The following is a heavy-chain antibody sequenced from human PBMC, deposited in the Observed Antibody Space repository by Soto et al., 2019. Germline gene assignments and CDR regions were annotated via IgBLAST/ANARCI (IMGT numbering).Heavy chain of an antibody. Sequence: EVQLLESGGGLVQPGGSLRLSCAASGFTFSSYAMSWVRQAPGKGLEWVSAISGSGGSTYYADSVKGRFTISSDNSKTTLYLQMNSLRAEDTAVYSCARDGSYSSGLNWFDPWGQGTLVTFSS. V-gene: IGHV3-23*01. CDR1: GFTFSSYA. CDR3: ARDGSYSSGLNWFDP. J-gene: IGHJ5*02. D-gene: IGHD6-19*01. CDR2: ISGSGGST.